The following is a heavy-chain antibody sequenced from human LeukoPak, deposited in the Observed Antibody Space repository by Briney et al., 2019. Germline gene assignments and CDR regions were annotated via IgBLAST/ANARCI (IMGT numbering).Heavy chain of an antibody. CDR2: INPNSGGT. V-gene: IGHV1-2*02. Sequence: ASVTVSCKASGYTFTGYYMHWVRQAPGQGLEWMGWINPNSGGTNYAQKFQGRVTMTRDTSISTAYMELSRLRSDDTAVYYCARAEITGTTSDAFDIWGQGTMVTVSS. D-gene: IGHD1-7*01. CDR3: ARAEITGTTSDAFDI. CDR1: GYTFTGYY. J-gene: IGHJ3*02.